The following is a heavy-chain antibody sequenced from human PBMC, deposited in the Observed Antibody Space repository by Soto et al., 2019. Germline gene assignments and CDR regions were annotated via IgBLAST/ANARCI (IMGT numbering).Heavy chain of an antibody. CDR1: GYTFTSYG. V-gene: IGHV1-18*01. J-gene: IGHJ4*02. Sequence: QVQLVQSGAEVKKPGASVKVSCKASGYTFTSYGISWVRQAPGQGLEWMGWISAYNGNTNYAQKLQGRVTMTTDTSTSTAYTDVRRLRSDDTAVYYCARDPYSSGWNRFDYWGQGTLVTVSA. CDR3: ARDPYSSGWNRFDY. CDR2: ISAYNGNT. D-gene: IGHD6-19*01.